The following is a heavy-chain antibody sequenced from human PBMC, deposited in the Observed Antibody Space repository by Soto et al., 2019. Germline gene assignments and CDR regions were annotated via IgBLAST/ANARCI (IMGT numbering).Heavy chain of an antibody. J-gene: IGHJ6*02. D-gene: IGHD6-13*01. Sequence: ASVKVSCKASGYTFTSYGISWVRQAPGQGLEWMGWISAYNGNTNYAQKLQGRVTMTTDTSTSTAYMELRSLRSDDTAVYYCARDPYSSSWYDTYGMDVWGQGTTVTVSS. CDR2: ISAYNGNT. V-gene: IGHV1-18*01. CDR3: ARDPYSSSWYDTYGMDV. CDR1: GYTFTSYG.